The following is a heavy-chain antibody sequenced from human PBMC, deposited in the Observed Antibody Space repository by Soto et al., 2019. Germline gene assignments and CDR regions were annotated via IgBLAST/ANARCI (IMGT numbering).Heavy chain of an antibody. V-gene: IGHV4-59*01. J-gene: IGHJ4*02. CDR2: IYYSGST. Sequence: SETLSLTCTVSGGSISSYYWSWIRQPPVKGLEWIGYIYYSGSTNYNPSLKSRVTISVDTSKNQFSLKLSSVTAADTAVYYCARDKGAGYYFDYWGQGTLVTVSS. CDR1: GGSISSYY. CDR3: ARDKGAGYYFDY.